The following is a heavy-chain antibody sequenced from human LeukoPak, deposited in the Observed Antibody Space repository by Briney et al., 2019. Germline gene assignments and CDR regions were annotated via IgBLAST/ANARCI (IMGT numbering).Heavy chain of an antibody. D-gene: IGHD6-13*01. J-gene: IGHJ6*04. CDR2: INPNSGGT. CDR3: ARGSGEAAAVPYYYGMDV. Sequence: ASVKVSCKASGYTFTGYYMHWVRQAPGQGLEWMGWINPNSGGTSYAQKFQGWVTMTRDTSISTAYMELSRLRSDDTAVYYCARGSGEAAAVPYYYGMDVWGKGTTVTVSS. CDR1: GYTFTGYY. V-gene: IGHV1-2*04.